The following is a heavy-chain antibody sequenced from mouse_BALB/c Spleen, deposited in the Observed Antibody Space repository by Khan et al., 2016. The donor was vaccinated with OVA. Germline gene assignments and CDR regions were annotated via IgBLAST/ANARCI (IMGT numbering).Heavy chain of an antibody. V-gene: IGHV3-2*02. Sequence: VQLKQSGPGLVKPSHSLSLTCTVTGYSITSGYGWNWIRKFPGNKLEWMGYISYSGSTNYNPSLKSRISITRDTSKNQLFLRLNSVTTEDTATYYCARTARIKYWGQGTTLTVSS. CDR2: ISYSGST. J-gene: IGHJ2*01. CDR1: GYSITSGYG. CDR3: ARTARIKY. D-gene: IGHD1-2*01.